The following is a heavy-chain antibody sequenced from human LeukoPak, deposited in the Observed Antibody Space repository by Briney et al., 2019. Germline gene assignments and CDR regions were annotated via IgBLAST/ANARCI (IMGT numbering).Heavy chain of an antibody. CDR3: ARGDTSGNDAFDI. D-gene: IGHD3-22*01. J-gene: IGHJ3*02. Sequence: GGSLRLSCAASGFTFSDYYMSWIRQAPGRGLEWVSCISSSGTTIYYADSVKGRFTISRDNAKNSLYLQMNSLRAEDTAVYYCARGDTSGNDAFDIWGQGTMVTVSS. V-gene: IGHV3-11*01. CDR1: GFTFSDYY. CDR2: ISSSGTTI.